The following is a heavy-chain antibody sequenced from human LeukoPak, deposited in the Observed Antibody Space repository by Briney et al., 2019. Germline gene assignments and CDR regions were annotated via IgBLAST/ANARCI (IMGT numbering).Heavy chain of an antibody. Sequence: ASVKVSCKASGYTFTGYYMHWVRQAPGQGLEWMGWINPNSGGTNYAQKFQGRVTMTRDTSISTAYLQWSSLKASDTAMYYCARQGMATIKLIDYWGQGTLVTVSS. J-gene: IGHJ4*02. CDR1: GYTFTGYY. V-gene: IGHV1-2*02. D-gene: IGHD5-24*01. CDR2: INPNSGGT. CDR3: ARQGMATIKLIDY.